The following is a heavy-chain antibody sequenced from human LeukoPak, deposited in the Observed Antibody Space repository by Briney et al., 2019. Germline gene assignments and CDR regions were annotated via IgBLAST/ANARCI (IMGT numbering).Heavy chain of an antibody. V-gene: IGHV1-18*01. Sequence: ASVKVSCKASGYTFTNYDISWVRQAPGQGLEWMGWISAYNGNINYAQNFQGRVTMTTDTSTSTAYMELRSLRSDDTAVYYCARGRYCSSTSCSPSFYFDFWAREPWSPSPQ. D-gene: IGHD2-2*01. CDR3: ARGRYCSSTSCSPSFYFDF. CDR1: GYTFTNYD. CDR2: ISAYNGNI. J-gene: IGHJ4*02.